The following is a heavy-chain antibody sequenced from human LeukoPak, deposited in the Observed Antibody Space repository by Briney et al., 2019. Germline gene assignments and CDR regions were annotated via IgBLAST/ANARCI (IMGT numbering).Heavy chain of an antibody. CDR2: ISGSGGST. CDR3: VRDTYGPSDW. Sequence: GGSLRLSCAASGFTFSSYAMSWVRQAPGKGLEWVSTISGSGGSTYYADSVKGRFTISRDNAKNSLYLQMNILRVEDTAVYHCVRDTYGPSDWWGQGTLVTVSS. D-gene: IGHD2-8*01. J-gene: IGHJ4*02. CDR1: GFTFSSYA. V-gene: IGHV3-23*01.